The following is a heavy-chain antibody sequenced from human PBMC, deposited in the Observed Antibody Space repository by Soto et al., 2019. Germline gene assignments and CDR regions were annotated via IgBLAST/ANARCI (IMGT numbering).Heavy chain of an antibody. CDR3: AKSDKGYNLGVLDS. CDR1: GFPFSGYA. D-gene: IGHD3-16*01. J-gene: IGHJ4*02. Sequence: EVQLLDSGGDLVQSGGALRLSCAASGFPFSGYAMTWVRQAPGKGLDWVSTISGRGATTYYADSGRGRFIVSRDNSQNTLYLQMSSRRGDDTGTYYCAKSDKGYNLGVLDSWGQGTLVAVSS. CDR2: ISGRGATT. V-gene: IGHV3-23*01.